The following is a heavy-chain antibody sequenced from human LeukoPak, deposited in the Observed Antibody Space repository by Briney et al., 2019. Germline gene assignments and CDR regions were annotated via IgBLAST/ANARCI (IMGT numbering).Heavy chain of an antibody. D-gene: IGHD5-12*01. Sequence: PGGSLRLSCAASGFTVSSNYMSWVRQAPGKGLEWVSSISSSSSYIYYADSVKGRFTISRDNAKNSLYLQMNSLRAEDTAVYYCARSDSGYDYDDYWGQGTLVTVSS. CDR3: ARSDSGYDYDDY. CDR1: GFTVSSNY. CDR2: ISSSSSYI. V-gene: IGHV3-21*01. J-gene: IGHJ4*02.